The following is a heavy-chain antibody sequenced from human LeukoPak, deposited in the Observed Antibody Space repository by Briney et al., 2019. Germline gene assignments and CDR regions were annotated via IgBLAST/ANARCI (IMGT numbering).Heavy chain of an antibody. CDR2: TYYRSKWYN. Sequence: SQTLSLTCAISGDSVSSNSAAWNWIRQSSSRGLEWLGGTYYRSKWYNDYAVSVKSRITINPDTSKNQFSLQLNSVTPEDTAVYYCARDVEMATIRFDYWGQGTLVTVSS. D-gene: IGHD5-24*01. J-gene: IGHJ4*02. V-gene: IGHV6-1*01. CDR1: GDSVSSNSAA. CDR3: ARDVEMATIRFDY.